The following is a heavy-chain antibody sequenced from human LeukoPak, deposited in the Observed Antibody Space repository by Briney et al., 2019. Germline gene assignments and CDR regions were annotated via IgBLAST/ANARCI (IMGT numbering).Heavy chain of an antibody. CDR3: ARVGGICSSTSCYNPWVFRGYYYYMDV. CDR2: IIPIFGTA. Sequence: GASVKVSCKASGYTFTNYNISWVRQAPGQGLEWMGWIIPIFGTANYAQKFQGRVTITADESTSTAYMELSSLRSEDTAVYYCARVGGICSSTSCYNPWVFRGYYYYMDVWGKGTTVTVSS. V-gene: IGHV1-69*13. D-gene: IGHD2-2*02. J-gene: IGHJ6*03. CDR1: GYTFTNYN.